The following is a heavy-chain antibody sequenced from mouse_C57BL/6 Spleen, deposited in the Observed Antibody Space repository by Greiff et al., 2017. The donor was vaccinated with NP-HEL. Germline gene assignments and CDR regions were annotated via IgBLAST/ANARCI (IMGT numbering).Heavy chain of an antibody. D-gene: IGHD3-3*01. Sequence: DVQLQESGPGLVKPSQSLSLTCSVTGYSITSGYYWNWIRQFPGNKLEWMGYISYDGSNNYNPSLKNRISITRDTSKNQFFLKLNSVTTEDTATYYCAREGLSAWFAYWGQGTLVTVSA. CDR1: GYSITSGYY. CDR3: AREGLSAWFAY. J-gene: IGHJ3*01. V-gene: IGHV3-6*01. CDR2: ISYDGSN.